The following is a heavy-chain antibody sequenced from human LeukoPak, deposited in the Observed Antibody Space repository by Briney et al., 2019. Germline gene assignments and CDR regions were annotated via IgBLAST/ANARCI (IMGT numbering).Heavy chain of an antibody. CDR3: ARGLVGSTSVYFDY. CDR2: ISSGSNYI. V-gene: IGHV3-21*01. J-gene: IGHJ4*02. Sequence: KPGGSLRLSCAVSGFTFSTYSMNWVPQAPGRGLEWVSSISSGSNYIYEADSVKGRFTISRDNAKKSLYLQMNSLRAEDTAVYYCARGLVGSTSVYFDYWGQGTLVTVSS. CDR1: GFTFSTYS. D-gene: IGHD1-26*01.